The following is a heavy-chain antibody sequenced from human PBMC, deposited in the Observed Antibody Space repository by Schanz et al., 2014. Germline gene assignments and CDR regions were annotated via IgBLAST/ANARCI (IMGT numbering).Heavy chain of an antibody. J-gene: IGHJ4*02. CDR2: INPSGGST. CDR1: GYTFTSYY. CDR3: ARDGEAAAGCDY. V-gene: IGHV1-46*03. Sequence: QVQLVQSGAEVKKPGASVKVSCKASGYTFTSYYMHWVRQAPGQGLEWMGIINPSGGSTSYAQKFQGRVTMTRDTSTSTVYIELSSLRSEDTAVYYCARDGEAAAGCDYWGQGTLXTVSS. D-gene: IGHD6-13*01.